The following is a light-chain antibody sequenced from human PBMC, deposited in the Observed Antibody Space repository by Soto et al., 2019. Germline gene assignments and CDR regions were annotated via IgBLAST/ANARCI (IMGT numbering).Light chain of an antibody. CDR1: QSVLYSSNNKNY. CDR2: WAS. V-gene: IGKV4-1*01. Sequence: DIVMTQSPDSLAVSLGERATINCKSSQSVLYSSNNKNYLSWFKQKPGQHPKLLIYWASSRASGVPDRFSGSGSGTDITLTISSLQAEDVAVYYCQQYYSTPWTFGQGTKVEI. CDR3: QQYYSTPWT. J-gene: IGKJ1*01.